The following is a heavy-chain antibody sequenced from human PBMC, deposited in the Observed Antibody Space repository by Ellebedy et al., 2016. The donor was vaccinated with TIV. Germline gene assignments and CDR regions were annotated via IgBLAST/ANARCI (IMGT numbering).Heavy chain of an antibody. J-gene: IGHJ4*01. Sequence: MPSETLSLTCTVSGGAISRNAYFWFWIRQAPGKGLEWIGSFYLTGSTVYNPSLKGRATISVDTSKNQFSLKVTSVTVADTAMYYCAPQLMYFGALPPHFFDLWGHGALAIVSS. V-gene: IGHV4-39*01. CDR3: APQLMYFGALPPHFFDL. CDR1: GGAISRNAYF. D-gene: IGHD3-10*01. CDR2: FYLTGST.